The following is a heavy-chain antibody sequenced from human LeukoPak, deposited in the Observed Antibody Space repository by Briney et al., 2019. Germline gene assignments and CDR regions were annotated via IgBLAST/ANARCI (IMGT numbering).Heavy chain of an antibody. J-gene: IGHJ5*02. D-gene: IGHD6-13*01. Sequence: ASVKVSCKASGYTFTSYDINWVRQATGQGLEWMGWMNPNSGNTGYAQKFQGRVTSTRNTSISTAYMELSSLRSEDTAVYYCARDRGSSWYSFDPWGQGTLVTVSS. CDR3: ARDRGSSWYSFDP. CDR2: MNPNSGNT. V-gene: IGHV1-8*03. CDR1: GYTFTSYD.